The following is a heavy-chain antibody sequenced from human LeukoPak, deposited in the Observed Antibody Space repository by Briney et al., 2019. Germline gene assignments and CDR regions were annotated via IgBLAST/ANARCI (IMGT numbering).Heavy chain of an antibody. CDR2: ISWNSGSI. V-gene: IGHV3-9*01. J-gene: IGHJ6*02. CDR3: AKDKGYHYGMDV. CDR1: GFTFDDYA. Sequence: GRSLRLSCAASGFTFDDYAMHWVRQAPGKGLEWVSGISWNSGSIGYADSVKGRFTISRDNAKNSLYLQMNSLRAEDTALYYCAKDKGYHYGMDVWGQGTTVTVSS.